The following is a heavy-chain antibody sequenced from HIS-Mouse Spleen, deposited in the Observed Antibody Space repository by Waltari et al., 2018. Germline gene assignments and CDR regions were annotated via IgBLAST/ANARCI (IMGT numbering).Heavy chain of an antibody. D-gene: IGHD1-26*01. CDR1: GGSISSSSYY. CDR3: ASVSGSYYYYYYGMDV. CDR2: IYYSGST. V-gene: IGHV4-39*01. Sequence: QLQLPESGPGLVKPSETLSLTCTFAGGSISSSSYYWGWSCQPPGKGREWIGSIYYSGSTYYNPSLKSRVTISVDTSKNQFSLKLSSVTAADTAVYYCASVSGSYYYYYYGMDVWGQGTTVTVSS. J-gene: IGHJ6*02.